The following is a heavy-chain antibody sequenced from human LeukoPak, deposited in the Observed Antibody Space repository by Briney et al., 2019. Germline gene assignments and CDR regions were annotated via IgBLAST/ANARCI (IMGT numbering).Heavy chain of an antibody. V-gene: IGHV1-8*01. CDR1: GYTLTSYD. CDR2: MNPNSGNT. Sequence: ASVKVSCKASGYTLTSYDINWVRQATGQGLEWMGWMNPNSGNTGYAQKFQGRVTMTRNTSISTAYMELSSLRSEDTAVYYCARSGLPMVRGVIIKSYYHYGMDVWGQGTTVTVSS. D-gene: IGHD3-10*01. CDR3: ARSGLPMVRGVIIKSYYHYGMDV. J-gene: IGHJ6*02.